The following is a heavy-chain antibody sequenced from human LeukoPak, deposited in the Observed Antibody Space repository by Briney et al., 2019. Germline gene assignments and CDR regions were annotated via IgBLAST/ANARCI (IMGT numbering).Heavy chain of an antibody. D-gene: IGHD3-10*01. CDR1: GGSISSSSYY. CDR3: ARYRGSGSHDY. CDR2: IYYSGST. J-gene: IGHJ4*02. V-gene: IGHV4-39*01. Sequence: TPSETLSLTCTVSGGSISSSSYYWGWIRQPPGKGLEWIGSIYYSGSTYYNPSLKSRVTISVDTSKNQFSLKLSSVTAADTAVYYCARYRGSGSHDYWGQGTLVTVSS.